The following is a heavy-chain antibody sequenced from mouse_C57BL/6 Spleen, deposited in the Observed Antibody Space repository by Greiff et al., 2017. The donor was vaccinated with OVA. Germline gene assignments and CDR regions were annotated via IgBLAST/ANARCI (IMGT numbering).Heavy chain of an antibody. CDR1: GFTFSDYG. V-gene: IGHV5-17*01. CDR2: ISSGSSTI. J-gene: IGHJ2*01. D-gene: IGHD1-1*01. CDR3: ARASYGNFDY. Sequence: EVKLMESGGGLVKPGGSLKLSCAASGFTFSDYGMHWVRQAPEKGLEWVAYISSGSSTIYYADTVKGRFTISRDNAKNTLFLQMTSLRSEDTAMYYCARASYGNFDYWGQGTTLTVSS.